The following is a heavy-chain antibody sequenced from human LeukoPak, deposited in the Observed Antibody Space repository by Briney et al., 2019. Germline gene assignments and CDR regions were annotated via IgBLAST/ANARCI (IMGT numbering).Heavy chain of an antibody. J-gene: IGHJ4*02. V-gene: IGHV3-23*01. CDR3: AKDSYYGSGGSNFDY. CDR2: ISGSGGST. D-gene: IGHD3-10*01. Sequence: GGSLRLSCAASGFTFSSYAMSWVRQAPGKGLEWVSAISGSGGSTYYADSVKGRFTISRDNSKNTLYLQMNSLRAEDTAVYYCAKDSYYGSGGSNFDYWGQGTLVTVSS. CDR1: GFTFSSYA.